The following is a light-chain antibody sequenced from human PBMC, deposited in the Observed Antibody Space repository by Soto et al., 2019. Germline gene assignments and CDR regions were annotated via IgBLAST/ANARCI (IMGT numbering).Light chain of an antibody. CDR3: GTWDSSLSAGV. CDR2: DVS. V-gene: IGLV2-11*01. J-gene: IGLJ3*02. Sequence: QSALTQPRSVAGSPGQSVTISCTGSSSDVGRYEYVSWYQQHPGKVPKLIIYDVSERPAGVPDRFSGSKSGTSATLGITGLQTGDEADYYCGTWDSSLSAGVFGGGTKLTVL. CDR1: SSDVGRYEY.